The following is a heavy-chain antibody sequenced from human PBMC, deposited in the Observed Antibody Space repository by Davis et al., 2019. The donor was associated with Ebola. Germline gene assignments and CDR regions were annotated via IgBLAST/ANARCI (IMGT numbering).Heavy chain of an antibody. CDR2: IYYSGST. CDR3: ATDTAMVLFDY. Sequence: MPSETLSLTCTVSGGSVSSGSYYWSWIRQPPGKGLEWIGYIYYSGSTNYNPSLKSRVTISVDTSKNQFSLKLSSVTAADTAVYYCATDTAMVLFDYWGQGTLVTVSS. J-gene: IGHJ4*02. D-gene: IGHD5-18*01. CDR1: GGSVSSGSYY. V-gene: IGHV4-61*01.